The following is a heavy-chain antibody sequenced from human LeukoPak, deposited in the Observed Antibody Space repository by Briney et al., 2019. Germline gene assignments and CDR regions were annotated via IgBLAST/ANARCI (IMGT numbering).Heavy chain of an antibody. J-gene: IGHJ4*02. V-gene: IGHV4-34*01. CDR3: ARDPTTVMTVPWYFDT. CDR1: DGSFTGYF. Sequence: SETLSLTCAVYDGSFTGYFWNWIRQSPGKGLEWIGEINHRGSTNYNPSLKSRLTISVDTSKNQFSLRLTSVIAADTGVYFCARDPTTVMTVPWYFDTWGQGTLVTVSS. D-gene: IGHD4-11*01. CDR2: INHRGST.